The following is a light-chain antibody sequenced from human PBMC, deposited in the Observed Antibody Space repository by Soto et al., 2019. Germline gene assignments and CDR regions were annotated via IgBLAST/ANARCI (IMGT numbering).Light chain of an antibody. J-gene: IGKJ4*01. CDR1: QSVNNN. Sequence: ETLMTQSPATLSVSPGERATLSCRASQSVNNNLAWYQQKPGQAPRLLIYGASTRATGIPARFSGSGSGTEFTLTISSLQSEDFAVYYCQQYNNWPLTFGGGTKVDIK. CDR3: QQYNNWPLT. V-gene: IGKV3-15*01. CDR2: GAS.